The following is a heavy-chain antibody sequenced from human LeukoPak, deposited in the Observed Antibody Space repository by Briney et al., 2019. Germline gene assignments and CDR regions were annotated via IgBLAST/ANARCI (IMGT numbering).Heavy chain of an antibody. CDR3: AKDPSSGWYRWSMDV. V-gene: IGHV3-48*01. CDR2: ISGTSDTI. CDR1: GFTFSTCR. Sequence: GGSLRLSCAASGFTFSTCRMNWVRQAPGKGLEWVSFISGTSDTIYYADSVKGRFTISRDNSKNTLYLQMNSLTTEDTALYYCAKDPSSGWYRWSMDVWGQGTTVTVSS. D-gene: IGHD6-19*01. J-gene: IGHJ6*02.